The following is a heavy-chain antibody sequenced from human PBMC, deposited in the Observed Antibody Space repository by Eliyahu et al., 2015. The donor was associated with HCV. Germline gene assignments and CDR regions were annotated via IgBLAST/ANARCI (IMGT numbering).Heavy chain of an antibody. CDR3: ARGGYSYGTEYYFDY. Sequence: QVQLVQSGAEVKKPGASVKVSCKASGYTFTSYYMHWVRQAPGQGLEWMGIINPSGGSTSYAQKFQGRVTMTRDTSTSTVYMELSSLRSEDTAVYYCARGGYSYGTEYYFDYWGQGTLVTVSS. CDR2: INPSGGST. CDR1: GYTFTSYY. V-gene: IGHV1-46*01. J-gene: IGHJ4*02. D-gene: IGHD5-18*01.